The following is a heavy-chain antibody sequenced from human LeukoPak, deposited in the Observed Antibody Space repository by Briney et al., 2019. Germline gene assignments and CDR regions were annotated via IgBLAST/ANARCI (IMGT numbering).Heavy chain of an antibody. CDR3: ARDGYDYVWGSYRPNWFDP. J-gene: IGHJ5*02. V-gene: IGHV3-20*04. CDR1: GFTFDDYG. Sequence: GGSLRLSCAASGFTFDDYGMSWVRQAPGKGLEWVSGINWNGGSTGYADSVKGRFTISRDNAKNSLYLQMNSLRAEDTALYYFARDGYDYVWGSYRPNWFDPWGQGTLVTVSS. CDR2: INWNGGST. D-gene: IGHD3-16*02.